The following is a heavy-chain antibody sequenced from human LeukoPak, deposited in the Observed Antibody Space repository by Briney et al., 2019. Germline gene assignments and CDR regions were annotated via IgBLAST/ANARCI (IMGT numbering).Heavy chain of an antibody. CDR2: ISGSGGST. J-gene: IGHJ4*02. V-gene: IGHV3-23*01. D-gene: IGHD3-16*01. CDR1: GFTFSSYA. Sequence: PGGPLRLSCAASGFTFSSYAMSWARQAPGKGLEWVSAISGSGGSTYYADSVKGRFTISRDNSKNTLYLQMNSLRAEDTAVYYCAKGAYDYVWGSSDYWGQGTLVTVSS. CDR3: AKGAYDYVWGSSDY.